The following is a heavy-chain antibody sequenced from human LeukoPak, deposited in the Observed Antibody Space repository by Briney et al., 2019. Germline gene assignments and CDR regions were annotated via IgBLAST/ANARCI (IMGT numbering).Heavy chain of an antibody. Sequence: PGGSLRLSCAAAGFTFSSYAMSWVRQAPGKGLEWVSAISGSGAGKYYADSVKGRFTISRDHSKNTLYLQMNSLRAADTAVYYCARDSIQSSSPTGSDAFDIWGQGTMVTVSS. CDR2: ISGSGAGK. D-gene: IGHD6-6*01. CDR3: ARDSIQSSSPTGSDAFDI. J-gene: IGHJ3*02. CDR1: GFTFSSYA. V-gene: IGHV3-23*01.